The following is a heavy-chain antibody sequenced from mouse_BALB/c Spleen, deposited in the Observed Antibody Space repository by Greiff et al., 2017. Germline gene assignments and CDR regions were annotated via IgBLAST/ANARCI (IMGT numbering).Heavy chain of an antibody. CDR1: GYTFSSYW. CDR3: ARRGYGNFFDY. J-gene: IGHJ2*01. Sequence: QVQLQQPGAELMKPGASVKISCKATGYTFSSYWIEWVKQRPGHGLEWIGEILPGSGSTNYNEKFKGKATFTADTSSNTAYMQLSSLTSEDSAVYYCARRGYGNFFDYWGQGTTLTVSS. V-gene: IGHV1-9*01. CDR2: ILPGSGST. D-gene: IGHD2-10*02.